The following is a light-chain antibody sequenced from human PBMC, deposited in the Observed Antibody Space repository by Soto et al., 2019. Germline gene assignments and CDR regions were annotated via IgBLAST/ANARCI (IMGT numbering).Light chain of an antibody. Sequence: ENVLTQSPGTLSLSPGERATLSCRASQSVSSSYLAWYQQKPGQAPRLLIYGASSRATGIPDRFSGSGSGTDFTLTISRLEPEDFAVYYCHQYDSSPRTFGQGTKVDI. V-gene: IGKV3-20*01. CDR1: QSVSSSY. J-gene: IGKJ1*01. CDR2: GAS. CDR3: HQYDSSPRT.